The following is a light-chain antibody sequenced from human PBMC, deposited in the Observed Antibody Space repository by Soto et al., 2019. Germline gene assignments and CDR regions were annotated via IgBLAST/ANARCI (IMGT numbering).Light chain of an antibody. CDR2: NNN. J-gene: IGLJ1*01. CDR3: AAWDDRLNGFYV. V-gene: IGLV1-44*01. Sequence: QSVLTQPPSASGTPGQRVTISCSGSSSNIGSNTVNWYQQLPGTAPKLLIYNNNQRPSGVPDRISGSKSGTSASLAIGGLQSEDEADYYCAAWDDRLNGFYVFGTGTKVTVL. CDR1: SSNIGSNT.